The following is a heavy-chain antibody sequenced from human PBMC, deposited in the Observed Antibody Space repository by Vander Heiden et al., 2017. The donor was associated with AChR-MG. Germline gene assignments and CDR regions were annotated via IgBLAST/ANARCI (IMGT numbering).Heavy chain of an antibody. D-gene: IGHD5-18*01. V-gene: IGHV1-69*06. CDR1: GGTFSSYA. CDR3: VSPLEDTAMVGGNGYYYGMDV. J-gene: IGHJ6*02. CDR2: IIPIFGTA. Sequence: QVQMVQSGAEVKKPGSSVKVSCKASGGTFSSYAISWVRQAPGQGIEWMGGIIPIFGTANYAQKFQGRVTITADKSTSTAYMELSSLRSEDTAVYYCVSPLEDTAMVGGNGYYYGMDVWGQGTTVTVSS.